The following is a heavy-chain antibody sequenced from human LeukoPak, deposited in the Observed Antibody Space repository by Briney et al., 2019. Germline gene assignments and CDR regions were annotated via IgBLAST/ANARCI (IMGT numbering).Heavy chain of an antibody. CDR2: IRYDGSNK. D-gene: IGHD5-12*01. CDR3: ARDSGYGPYDYYGMDV. CDR1: GFTFSSYG. V-gene: IGHV3-30*02. J-gene: IGHJ6*02. Sequence: PGGSLRLSCAASGFTFSSYGMHWVRQAPGKGLEWVAFIRYDGSNKYYADSVKGRFTISRDNAKNSLYLQMNSLRAEDTAVYYCARDSGYGPYDYYGMDVWGQGTTVTVSS.